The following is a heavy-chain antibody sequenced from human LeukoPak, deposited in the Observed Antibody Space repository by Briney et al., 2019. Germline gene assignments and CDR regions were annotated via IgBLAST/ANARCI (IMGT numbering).Heavy chain of an antibody. V-gene: IGHV1-18*01. J-gene: IGHJ6*03. CDR1: GYTFSSYA. D-gene: IGHD5-18*01. Sequence: GASVKVSCKASGYTFSSYAINWVRQAPGQGLEWMGWINAYNGNRNYAQNLQDRVTMTTDTSTSTAYMELSSLRSEDTAVYYCATELGYSYGSDYYYMDVWGKGTTVTISS. CDR3: ATELGYSYGSDYYYMDV. CDR2: INAYNGNR.